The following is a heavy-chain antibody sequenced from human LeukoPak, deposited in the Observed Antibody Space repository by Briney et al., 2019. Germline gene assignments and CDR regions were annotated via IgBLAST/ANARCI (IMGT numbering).Heavy chain of an antibody. V-gene: IGHV1-46*01. CDR1: GYTFTSYY. CDR2: INPSGGST. CDR3: GANYYDSSGYFYGMDV. Sequence: AASVKVSCKASGYTFTSYYMHWVRQAPGQGLEWMGIINPSGGSTSYAQKFQGRVTMTRDTSTSTVYMELSSLRSEDTAVYYCGANYYDSSGYFYGMDVWGQGTTVTVSS. D-gene: IGHD3-22*01. J-gene: IGHJ6*02.